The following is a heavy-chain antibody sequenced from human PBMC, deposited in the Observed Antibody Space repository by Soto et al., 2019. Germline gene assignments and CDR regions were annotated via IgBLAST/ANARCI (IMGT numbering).Heavy chain of an antibody. J-gene: IGHJ4*02. CDR3: ARLPYSAYNRHFDY. Sequence: QVQMVESGGGLFKPGGPLRLSCAASGFIFSHYYMGWIRQAPGKGLEWVSYINPTSGHINYADSVKGRFTISRDNTRNSLYLQMNRLTDDDTAMYYCARLPYSAYNRHFDYWGQGNLVNVSS. CDR2: INPTSGHI. D-gene: IGHD4-4*01. CDR1: GFIFSHYY. V-gene: IGHV3-11*06.